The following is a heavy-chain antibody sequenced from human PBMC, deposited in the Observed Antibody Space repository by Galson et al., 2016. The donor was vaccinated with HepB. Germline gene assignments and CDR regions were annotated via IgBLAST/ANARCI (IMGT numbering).Heavy chain of an antibody. Sequence: SLRLSCAASGISFDRHGMHWGRQAPGKGLEWVAVVWADGGNKYYADVVQDRFTISRDNSKNTVDLQMTSLRDEDTGLYFCARDTGVVPCFDPWGQGTLVTVSS. V-gene: IGHV3-33*01. CDR1: GISFDRHG. J-gene: IGHJ5*02. CDR2: VWADGGNK. CDR3: ARDTGVVPCFDP. D-gene: IGHD2-15*01.